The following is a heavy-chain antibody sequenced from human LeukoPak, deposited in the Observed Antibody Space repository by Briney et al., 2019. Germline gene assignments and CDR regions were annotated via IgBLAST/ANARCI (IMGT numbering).Heavy chain of an antibody. CDR2: IYSGGAT. CDR3: ARDGNNDRSGFYPLDY. D-gene: IGHD3-22*01. Sequence: GGSLRLSCAASGLTVSGNSMNWVRQAPGKGLEWVSVIYSGGATYYADSVKGRFTISRDNSKNTLYLQMSSLRAEDTAVYYCARDGNNDRSGFYPLDYWGQGTLVTVSS. CDR1: GLTVSGNS. J-gene: IGHJ4*02. V-gene: IGHV3-66*01.